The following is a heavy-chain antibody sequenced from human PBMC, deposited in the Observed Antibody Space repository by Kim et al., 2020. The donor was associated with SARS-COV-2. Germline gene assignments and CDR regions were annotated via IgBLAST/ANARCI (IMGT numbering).Heavy chain of an antibody. D-gene: IGHD1-7*01. J-gene: IGHJ6*01. CDR3: ARVLKTGTDYYYYHGMDV. CDR1: GGSFSGYY. CDR2: INHSGST. Sequence: SETLSLTCAVYGGSFSGYYWSWIRQPPGKGLEWIGEINHSGSTNYNPSLKSRVTISVDTSKNQFSLKLSSVTAADTAVYYCARVLKTGTDYYYYHGMDV. V-gene: IGHV4-34*01.